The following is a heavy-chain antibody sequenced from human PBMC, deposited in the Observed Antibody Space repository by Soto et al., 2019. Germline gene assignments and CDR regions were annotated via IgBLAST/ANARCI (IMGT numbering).Heavy chain of an antibody. Sequence: GSLRLSCAASGFTLRTYWMTWVRQAPGKGLEWVANIKQDGSEKYYVDSVEGRFTISRDNARNSLSLQMTSLRADDTALYYCARGPAAGTYYYGMDVWGQGTTVTVSS. CDR3: ARGPAAGTYYYGMDV. CDR1: GFTLRTYW. CDR2: IKQDGSEK. J-gene: IGHJ6*02. D-gene: IGHD6-25*01. V-gene: IGHV3-7*01.